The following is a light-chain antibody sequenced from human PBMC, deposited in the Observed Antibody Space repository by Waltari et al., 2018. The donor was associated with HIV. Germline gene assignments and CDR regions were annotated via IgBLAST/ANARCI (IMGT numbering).Light chain of an antibody. CDR1: QTISDF. J-gene: IGKJ4*01. CDR2: AAS. CDR3: QHYNNWPLLT. V-gene: IGKV1-39*01. Sequence: DIQMTQSPSSLSASVGDRVTITCRTSQTISDFFNWYQQKPGKAPKLLIYAASSLQSGVPSRFSGSGSGTDFTLTISSLQPEDFAVYYCQHYNNWPLLTFGGGTKVEIK.